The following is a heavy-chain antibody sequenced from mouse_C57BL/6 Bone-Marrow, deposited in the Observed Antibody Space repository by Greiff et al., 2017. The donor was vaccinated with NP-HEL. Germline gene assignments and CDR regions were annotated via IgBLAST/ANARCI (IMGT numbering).Heavy chain of an antibody. CDR1: GYTFTSYW. D-gene: IGHD2-4*01. V-gene: IGHV1-59*01. CDR2: IDPSDSYT. Sequence: VQLQQPGAELVRPGTSVKLSCKASGYTFTSYWMHWVKQRPGQGLEWIGVIDPSDSYTNYNQKFKGKATLTVDTSSSTAYMQLSSLTSEDSAGYYCARVDDYDDGFAYWGQGTLVTGSA. J-gene: IGHJ3*01. CDR3: ARVDDYDDGFAY.